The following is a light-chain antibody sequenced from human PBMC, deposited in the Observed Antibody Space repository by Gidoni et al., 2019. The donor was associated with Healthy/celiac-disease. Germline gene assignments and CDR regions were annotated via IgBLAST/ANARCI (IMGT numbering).Light chain of an antibody. V-gene: IGLV2-14*03. Sequence: SALTQPASVPGSPGQPIPSSCTATSSDVGGYNYVSWYQQHPGKAPKLMIYDVSNRHSGVSNRFSGSKSGNTASLTISGLQAEDEADYYCSSYTSSSTWVFGGGTKLTVL. CDR3: SSYTSSSTWV. CDR1: SSDVGGYNY. J-gene: IGLJ3*02. CDR2: DVS.